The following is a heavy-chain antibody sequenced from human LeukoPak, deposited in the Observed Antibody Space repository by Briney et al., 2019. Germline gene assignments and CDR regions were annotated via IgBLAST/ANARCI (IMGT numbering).Heavy chain of an antibody. CDR1: GVTVSSSY. CDR3: ARDDFQYGMDV. Sequence: GGSLRLSCAASGVTVSSSYMSWVRQAPGKGLEWVSVIYSGGSTYYADSVKGRFTISRDNSKNTLYLQMNSLRAEDTAVFYCARDDFQYGMDVWGKGTTVTISS. CDR2: IYSGGST. V-gene: IGHV3-53*01. D-gene: IGHD2-21*02. J-gene: IGHJ6*04.